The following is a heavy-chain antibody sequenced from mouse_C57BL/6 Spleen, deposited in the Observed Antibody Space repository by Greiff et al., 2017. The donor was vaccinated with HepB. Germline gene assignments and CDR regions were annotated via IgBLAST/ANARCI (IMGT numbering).Heavy chain of an antibody. CDR3: ARLSSYWFAY. D-gene: IGHD1-1*01. J-gene: IGHJ3*01. CDR1: GYSITSGYY. CDR2: ISYDGSN. Sequence: EVQLVESGPGLVKPSQSLSLTCSVTGYSITSGYYWNWIRQFPGNKLEWMGYISYDGSNNYNPSLKNRISITRDTSKNQFFLKLNSVTTEDTATYYCARLSSYWFAYWGQGTLVTVSA. V-gene: IGHV3-6*01.